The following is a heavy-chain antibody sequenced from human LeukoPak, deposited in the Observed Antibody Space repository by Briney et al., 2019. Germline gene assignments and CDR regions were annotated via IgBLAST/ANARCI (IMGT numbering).Heavy chain of an antibody. J-gene: IGHJ4*02. D-gene: IGHD1-26*01. CDR2: ISSSSSYI. Sequence: PGGSLRPSCAASGLTLSSNSTKWVRQAPGKGLEWVSSISSSSSYIFYADSVKGRFTLSRDNAKNPLYLQMNSLTAEDSAVYYCASRRGSNRPFDYWGQGTLVTVSS. CDR1: GLTLSSNS. CDR3: ASRRGSNRPFDY. V-gene: IGHV3-21*01.